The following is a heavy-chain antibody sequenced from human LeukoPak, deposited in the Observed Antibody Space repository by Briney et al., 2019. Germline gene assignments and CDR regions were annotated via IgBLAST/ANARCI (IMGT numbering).Heavy chain of an antibody. V-gene: IGHV1-46*01. CDR1: GYTFTSYD. D-gene: IGHD4-23*01. CDR2: INPSGGST. Sequence: ASVKVSCKASGYTFTSYDINWVRQATGQGLEWMGIINPSGGSTSYAQKFQGRVTMTRDMSTSTDYMELSGLRSEDTAVYYCARDNSVEDTAWWFDPWGQGTLVTVSS. J-gene: IGHJ5*02. CDR3: ARDNSVEDTAWWFDP.